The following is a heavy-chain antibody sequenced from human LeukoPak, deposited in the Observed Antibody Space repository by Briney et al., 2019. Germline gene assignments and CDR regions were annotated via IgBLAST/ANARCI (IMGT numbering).Heavy chain of an antibody. V-gene: IGHV4-39*01. CDR1: GDSISSSSYY. D-gene: IGHD3-22*01. CDR2: TYYSGST. J-gene: IGHJ4*02. Sequence: TSETLSLTCTVSGDSISSSSYYWVWLRQPPGKGLEWIATTYYSGSTYYNPSLKSRVTISVDTSKNQFSLKLSSVTAADTAMYYCARYWGPYDNSGAYFDYWGQGTLVTVSS. CDR3: ARYWGPYDNSGAYFDY.